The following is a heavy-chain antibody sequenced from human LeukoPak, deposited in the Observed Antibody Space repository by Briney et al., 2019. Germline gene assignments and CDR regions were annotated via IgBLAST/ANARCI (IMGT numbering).Heavy chain of an antibody. CDR2: IIPILGIA. D-gene: IGHD1-26*01. V-gene: IGHV1-69*04. CDR3: ARRVGPYPGGMAMSD. J-gene: IGHJ4*02. Sequence: SVKVSCKASGGTFSSYAISWVRQAPGRGLEWMGRIIPILGIANYAQKFQGRVTITADKSTSTAYMELSSLRSEDTAVYYCARRVGPYPGGMAMSDWGQGTLVTVSS. CDR1: GGTFSSYA.